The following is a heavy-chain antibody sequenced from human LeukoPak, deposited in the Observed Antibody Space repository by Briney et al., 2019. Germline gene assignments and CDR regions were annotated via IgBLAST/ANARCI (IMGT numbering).Heavy chain of an antibody. CDR3: ARRLALRFLEWHYAFDI. CDR1: GYSFTSYW. D-gene: IGHD3-3*01. J-gene: IGHJ3*02. CDR2: IYPGDSDT. V-gene: IGHV5-51*01. Sequence: GESLKISCKGSGYSFTSYWIVWVRQMPGKGLEWMGIIYPGDSDTRYSPSFQGQVTISADKSISTAYLQWSSLKASDTAVYYCARRLALRFLEWHYAFDIWGQGTMVTVSS.